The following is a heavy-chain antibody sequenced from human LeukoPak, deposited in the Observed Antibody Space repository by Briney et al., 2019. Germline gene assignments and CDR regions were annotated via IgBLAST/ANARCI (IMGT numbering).Heavy chain of an antibody. CDR2: LYPGGKT. D-gene: IGHD1-1*01. CDR1: GFTVSSNY. Sequence: GSPRLSCAASGFTVSSNYMSWVRQATGKGLEWVSILYPGGKTDYTDSVKGRFTISSDNSRNTLSLQMSSLRAEDTAVYYCARWRPRGTFDYWGQGTLVTVSS. CDR3: ARWRPRGTFDY. V-gene: IGHV3-53*01. J-gene: IGHJ4*02.